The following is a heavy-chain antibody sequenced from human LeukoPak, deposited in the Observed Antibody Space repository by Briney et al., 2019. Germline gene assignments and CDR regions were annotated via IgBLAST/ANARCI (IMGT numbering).Heavy chain of an antibody. J-gene: IGHJ6*02. CDR3: ARQSGIAARYYYGMDV. CDR1: GYSFTSYW. CDR2: IYPGDSDT. Sequence: GESLKISCKGSGYSFTSYWIGWVRQMPGKGLEWMGIIYPGDSDTRHSPSFQGQVTISADKSISTAYLQWSSLKASDTAMYYCARQSGIAARYYYGMDVWGQGTTVTVSS. D-gene: IGHD6-13*01. V-gene: IGHV5-51*01.